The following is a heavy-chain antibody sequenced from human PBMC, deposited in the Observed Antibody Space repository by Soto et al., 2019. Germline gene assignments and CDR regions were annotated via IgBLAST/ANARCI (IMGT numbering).Heavy chain of an antibody. CDR2: IKYSGTT. J-gene: IGHJ4*02. CDR3: ARPDSSSWAAPFGS. Sequence: SETLSLTCTVSGGSISSSRCHWGWIRQPPGKGLEWIASIKYSGTTFYNPSLKSRVTLSVDTSKNQFALKLSSVTASDTAVYYCARPDSSSWAAPFGSWGQGTLVTVSS. CDR1: GGSISSSRCH. D-gene: IGHD6-13*01. V-gene: IGHV4-39*01.